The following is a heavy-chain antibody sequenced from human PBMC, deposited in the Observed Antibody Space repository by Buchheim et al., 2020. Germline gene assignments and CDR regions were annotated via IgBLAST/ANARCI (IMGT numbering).Heavy chain of an antibody. CDR1: GFTFSSYW. Sequence: EVQLVESGGGLVQPGGSLRLSCAASGFTFSSYWMSWVRQAPGKGLEWVANIKQDGSEKYYVDSVKGRFTISRDNAKNSLYLQMNSLRAEDTAVYYCAGGFWSGYYYYYYYGMDVWGQGTT. CDR3: AGGFWSGYYYYYYYGMDV. D-gene: IGHD3-3*01. V-gene: IGHV3-7*01. J-gene: IGHJ6*02. CDR2: IKQDGSEK.